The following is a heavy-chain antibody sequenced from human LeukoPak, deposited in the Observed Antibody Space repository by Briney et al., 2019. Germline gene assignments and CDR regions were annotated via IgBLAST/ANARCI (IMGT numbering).Heavy chain of an antibody. V-gene: IGHV4-39*01. D-gene: IGHD3-16*02. CDR1: GGSISSSSYY. J-gene: IGHJ3*02. CDR2: IYYSGST. CDR3: ARSYDYVWGSYRPDDAFDI. Sequence: SETLSLTCTVSGGSISSSSYYWGWIRQPPGKGLEWIGSIYYSGSTYYNPSLKSRVTISVDTSKNQFSLKLSSVTAADTAVYYCARSYDYVWGSYRPDDAFDIWGQGTMVTVSS.